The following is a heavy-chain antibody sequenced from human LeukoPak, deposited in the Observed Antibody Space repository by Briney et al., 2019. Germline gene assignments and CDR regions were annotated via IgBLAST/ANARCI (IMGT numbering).Heavy chain of an antibody. CDR1: GYTFTSYY. Sequence: ASVKVSCTASGYTFTSYYMHWVRQAPGQGLEWMGIINPSGGTTSYAQQFQGRVTMTRDTSTNTVYIELSSLGSEDTAVYYCARGAHLLAPLDYWGQGTLVTVSS. D-gene: IGHD3-3*01. CDR3: ARGAHLLAPLDY. J-gene: IGHJ4*02. V-gene: IGHV1-46*01. CDR2: INPSGGTT.